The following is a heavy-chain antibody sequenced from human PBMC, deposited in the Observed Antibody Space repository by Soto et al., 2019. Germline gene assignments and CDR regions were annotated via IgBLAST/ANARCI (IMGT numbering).Heavy chain of an antibody. CDR2: IYSGGST. D-gene: IGHD6-19*01. Sequence: GGSLRLSCAASGLTFSSYWMHWVRQAPGKGLEWVSVIYSGGSTYYADSVKGRFTISRDNSKNTLYLQMNSLRAEDTAVYYCARTPNGRFLAVAGTRGDYWGQGTLVTVSS. J-gene: IGHJ4*02. CDR3: ARTPNGRFLAVAGTRGDY. V-gene: IGHV3-66*01. CDR1: GLTFSSYW.